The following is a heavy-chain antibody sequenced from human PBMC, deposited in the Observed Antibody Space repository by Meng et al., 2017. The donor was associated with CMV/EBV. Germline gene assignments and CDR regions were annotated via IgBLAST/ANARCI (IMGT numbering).Heavy chain of an antibody. V-gene: IGHV4-34*01. Sequence: SETLSLTCAVYGVSFSGYYLSWIRQPPGKGLEWIGEINHSGSNNYNPSIKSRVTISVDTTKNQFSLKQSYVTAADTAVYYYARGFRLVMVYAPSQFNRFDPWGQGTLVTVSS. CDR1: GVSFSGYY. J-gene: IGHJ5*02. CDR3: ARGFRLVMVYAPSQFNRFDP. D-gene: IGHD2-8*01. CDR2: INHSGSN.